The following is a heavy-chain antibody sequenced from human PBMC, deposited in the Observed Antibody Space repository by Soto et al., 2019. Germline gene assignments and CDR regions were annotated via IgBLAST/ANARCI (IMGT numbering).Heavy chain of an antibody. V-gene: IGHV1-3*01. J-gene: IGHJ5*02. D-gene: IGHD2-15*01. Sequence: ASVKVSCKTSEYTFTKYTMHWVRQAPGQRLEWMGWINAGNGNTKYSQKFQGRVTITRDTSASTAYMELSSLKSEDTAVYYCAREAGYCSGGGCYLDWFAPWARGTRVTVSA. CDR1: EYTFTKYT. CDR2: INAGNGNT. CDR3: AREAGYCSGGGCYLDWFAP.